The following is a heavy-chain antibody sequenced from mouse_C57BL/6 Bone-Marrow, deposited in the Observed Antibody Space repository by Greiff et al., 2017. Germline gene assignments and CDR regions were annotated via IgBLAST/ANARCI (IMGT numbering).Heavy chain of an antibody. V-gene: IGHV7-3*01. CDR2: IRNKANGYTT. CDR3: ARYGSSYEAWFAY. J-gene: IGHJ3*01. D-gene: IGHD1-1*01. Sequence: EVQGVESGGGLVQPGGSLSLSCAAPGFTFTDYYMSWVRQPPGKALEWLGFIRNKANGYTTEYSASVKGWFTISRDNSQSILYLQMNALRAEDSATYYCARYGSSYEAWFAYWGQGTLVTVSA. CDR1: GFTFTDYY.